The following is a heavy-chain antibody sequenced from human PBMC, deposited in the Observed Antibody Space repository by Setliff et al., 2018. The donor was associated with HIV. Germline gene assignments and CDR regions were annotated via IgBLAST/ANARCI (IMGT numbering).Heavy chain of an antibody. CDR3: AGVPGGGGNWFDP. CDR1: GGTFRTYG. J-gene: IGHJ5*02. D-gene: IGHD3-16*01. Sequence: SVKVSCKASGGTFRTYGVSWVRLAPGQGLEWMGGIVPVLNRADYAQRFHGRVTITADESTNTVYMELRSLTPEDTAMYFCAGVPGGGGNWFDPWGQGTLVTVPQ. CDR2: IVPVLNRA. V-gene: IGHV1-69*10.